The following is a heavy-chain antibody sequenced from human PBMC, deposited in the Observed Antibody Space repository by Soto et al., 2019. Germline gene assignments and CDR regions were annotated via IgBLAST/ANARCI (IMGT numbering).Heavy chain of an antibody. CDR3: ARGVEATKHTWGSVNFDY. V-gene: IGHV6-1*01. J-gene: IGHJ4*02. Sequence: SQTLSLTCAISGDSVSSNTAAWNWIRQSPSRGLELLRSTYYSSKCYNDYTVSVKSRITINPDTSKNQFSLQLNSVTPEDTAVYYCARGVEATKHTWGSVNFDYWGQGTLVIVSS. CDR1: GDSVSSNTAA. CDR2: TYYSSKCYN. D-gene: IGHD1-26*01.